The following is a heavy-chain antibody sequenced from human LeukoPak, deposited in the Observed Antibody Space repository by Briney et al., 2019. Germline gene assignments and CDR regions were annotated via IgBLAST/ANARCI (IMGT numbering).Heavy chain of an antibody. D-gene: IGHD3-22*01. CDR2: IYYSGNT. Sequence: SETLSLTCTVSGVSISSSNSYWGWIRQPPGAGLEWIGSIYYSGNTYYNASLKSQVSISIDTSKNQFSLRLTSVTAADTAVYYCTTPDSSGYYYLYWGQGTLVTVSS. V-gene: IGHV4-39*01. CDR1: GVSISSSNSY. J-gene: IGHJ4*02. CDR3: TTPDSSGYYYLY.